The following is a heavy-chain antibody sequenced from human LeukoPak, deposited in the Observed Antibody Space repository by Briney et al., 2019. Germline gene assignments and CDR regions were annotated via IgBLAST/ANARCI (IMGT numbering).Heavy chain of an antibody. Sequence: GGSLRLSCAASGLTFSSYAMSWVRQAPGKGLEWVSAISGSGGSTYYADSVKGRFTISRDNSENTLYLQMNSLRAEDTAVYYCAKDGYYPTPHWFDPWGQGTLVTVSS. V-gene: IGHV3-23*01. CDR2: ISGSGGST. J-gene: IGHJ5*02. D-gene: IGHD2-8*01. CDR3: AKDGYYPTPHWFDP. CDR1: GLTFSSYA.